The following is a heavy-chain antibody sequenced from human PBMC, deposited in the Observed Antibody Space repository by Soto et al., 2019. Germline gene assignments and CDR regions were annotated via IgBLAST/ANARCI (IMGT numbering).Heavy chain of an antibody. Sequence: EVQLVESGGGLVKPGGSLRLSCAASGFTFTNAWMNWVRQAPGKGLEWVGRIKSKTDGGTTDYAAPMKGRFTISRDDSKNTLHLQMNSLKTEDTAVYYCTPCPSWVYYYDSSGYYCDYWGQGTLVTVSS. V-gene: IGHV3-15*07. CDR1: GFTFTNAW. J-gene: IGHJ4*02. CDR2: IKSKTDGGTT. CDR3: TPCPSWVYYYDSSGYYCDY. D-gene: IGHD3-22*01.